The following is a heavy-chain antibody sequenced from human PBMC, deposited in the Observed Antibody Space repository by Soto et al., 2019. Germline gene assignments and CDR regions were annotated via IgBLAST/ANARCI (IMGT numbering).Heavy chain of an antibody. J-gene: IGHJ1*01. D-gene: IGHD4-17*01. CDR1: GCSISSGDYY. V-gene: IGHV4-31*03. Sequence: SETLSLTCTVSGCSISSGDYYWSWIRQLPGKGLEWIGYIYYSGTTFHNPSLKSRVSISVDTSKNLFSLKLSSMTAADTAVYYCARTSGDYGLSKYFQHWGQGTLVTVSS. CDR2: IYYSGTT. CDR3: ARTSGDYGLSKYFQH.